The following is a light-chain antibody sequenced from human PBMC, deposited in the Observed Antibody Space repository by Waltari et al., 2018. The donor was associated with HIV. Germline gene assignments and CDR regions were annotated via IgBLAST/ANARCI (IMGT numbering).Light chain of an antibody. J-gene: IGLJ2*01. Sequence: QSVLAQPPSVSGTPGQRVTISCSGTTSNIGTNVVNWYQQVPGTAPKLLISSNNQRPSGVPDRCSCVKSGTSASLAINGLQSEDEADYYCATWDDTPTGHVLFGGGTKVTVL. CDR2: SNN. CDR1: TSNIGTNV. V-gene: IGLV1-44*01. CDR3: ATWDDTPTGHVL.